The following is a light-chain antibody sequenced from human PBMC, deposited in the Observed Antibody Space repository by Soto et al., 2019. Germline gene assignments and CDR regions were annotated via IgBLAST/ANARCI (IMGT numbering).Light chain of an antibody. Sequence: DIVMTQSPATLSVSPGERATLSCRASQSVSSYLAWYQQKPGQAPRLLIYDASSRATGIPDRFSGSGSGTDFTLTISRLEPEDFAVYYCQQYGSSPITFGQGTRLEIK. CDR3: QQYGSSPIT. V-gene: IGKV3-20*01. CDR1: QSVSSY. J-gene: IGKJ5*01. CDR2: DAS.